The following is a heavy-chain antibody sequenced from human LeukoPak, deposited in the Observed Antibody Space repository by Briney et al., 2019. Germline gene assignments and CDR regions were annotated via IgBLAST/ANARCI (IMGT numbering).Heavy chain of an antibody. V-gene: IGHV3-11*05. CDR1: GFTFSDYY. D-gene: IGHD1-26*01. CDR3: ARDRVGYYFDY. J-gene: IGHJ4*02. CDR2: ISDSSSST. Sequence: GGSLRLSCAASGFTFSDYYMSWIRQAPGKGLEWISYISDSSSSTNYADSVKGRFTISRDNAKNSLYLQMNSLRAEDTAVYYCARDRVGYYFDYWGQGTLVTVSS.